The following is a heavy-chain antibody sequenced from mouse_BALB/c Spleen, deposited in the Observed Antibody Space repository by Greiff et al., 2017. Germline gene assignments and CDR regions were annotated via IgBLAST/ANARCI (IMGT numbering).Heavy chain of an antibody. V-gene: IGHV2-9*02. CDR3: AREIYGNEAMDY. CDR2: IWAGGST. J-gene: IGHJ4*01. D-gene: IGHD2-1*01. CDR1: GFSLTSYG. Sequence: LQESGPGLVAPSQSLSITCTVSGFSLTSYGVHWVRQPPGKGLEWLGVIWAGGSTNYNSALMSRLSISKDNSKSQVFLKMNSLQTDDTAMYYCAREIYGNEAMDYWGQGTSGTVSS.